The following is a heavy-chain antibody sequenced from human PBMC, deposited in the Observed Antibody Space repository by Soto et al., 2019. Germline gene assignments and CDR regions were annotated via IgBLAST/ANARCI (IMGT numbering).Heavy chain of an antibody. Sequence: PGGSLRLSCAASGFTFSSYSMNWVRQAPGKGLEWVSSISSSSSYIYYADSVKGRFTISRDNAKNSLYLQMNSLRAEDTAVYYCARAPSAGYDRAPGDWGQGTLVTVSS. V-gene: IGHV3-21*01. D-gene: IGHD5-12*01. J-gene: IGHJ4*02. CDR1: GFTFSSYS. CDR3: ARAPSAGYDRAPGD. CDR2: ISSSSSYI.